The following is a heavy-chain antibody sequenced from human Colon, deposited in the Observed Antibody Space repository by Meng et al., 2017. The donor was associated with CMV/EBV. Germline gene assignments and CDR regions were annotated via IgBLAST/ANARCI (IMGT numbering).Heavy chain of an antibody. D-gene: IGHD1-14*01. V-gene: IGHV3-23*03. CDR2: IYSGGSST. Sequence: GESLKISCAASGFTFSSYAMGWVRQAPGKGLEWVSVIYSGGSSTYYADSVKGRFTISRDNDKNTLYLQMNSLTVDDTAVYYCISEAAGGDYWGQGALVTVSS. CDR1: GFTFSSYA. J-gene: IGHJ4*02. CDR3: ISEAAGGDY.